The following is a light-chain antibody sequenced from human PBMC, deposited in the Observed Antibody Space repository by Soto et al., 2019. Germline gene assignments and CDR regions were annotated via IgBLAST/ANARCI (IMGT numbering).Light chain of an antibody. CDR3: QQANGFPFT. Sequence: DIQMTQSPSSVSVSVGDRVTITCRASHGVSSWLAWYQQKPGKAPKLLIYAASSLQSGVPSRFSGSGSGADFTLTISSLQPEDFATYYCQQANGFPFTFGPGTKVDIK. V-gene: IGKV1-12*01. J-gene: IGKJ3*01. CDR1: HGVSSW. CDR2: AAS.